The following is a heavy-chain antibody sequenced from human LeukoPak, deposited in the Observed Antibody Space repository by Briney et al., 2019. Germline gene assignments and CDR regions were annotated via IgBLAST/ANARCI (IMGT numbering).Heavy chain of an antibody. V-gene: IGHV3-48*01. J-gene: IGHJ5*01. CDR3: AKEMGYCTGGSCYRWFDS. CDR2: ISTSSTTI. D-gene: IGHD2-15*01. Sequence: PGGSLRLSGAASGFTFSIYSMSWVRQAPGKGLEWLSYISTSSTTIYYADSVKGRFTISRDDARNSLSLQMNSLRADDTAVYYCAKEMGYCTGGSCYRWFDSWGQGTLVTVSS. CDR1: GFTFSIYS.